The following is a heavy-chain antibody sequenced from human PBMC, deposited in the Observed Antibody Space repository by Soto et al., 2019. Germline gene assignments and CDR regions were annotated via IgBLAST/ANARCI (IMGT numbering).Heavy chain of an antibody. D-gene: IGHD4-4*01. CDR3: ARPLWSNDYNWGYFDL. Sequence: GGFLRLSCAASGFTFSSYAMHWVRQAPGKGLEWVAVISYDGSNKYYADSVKGRFTISRDNSKNTLYLQMNSLRAEDTAVYYCARPLWSNDYNWGYFDLWGRGTLVPVSS. CDR1: GFTFSSYA. V-gene: IGHV3-30-3*01. CDR2: ISYDGSNK. J-gene: IGHJ2*01.